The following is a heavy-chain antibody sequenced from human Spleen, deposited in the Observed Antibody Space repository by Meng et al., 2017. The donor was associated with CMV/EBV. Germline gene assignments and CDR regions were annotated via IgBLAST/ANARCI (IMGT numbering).Heavy chain of an antibody. Sequence: CAASGFTFSSYPMTWGRQPPGKGLGWVSAISGSGAGTYYAESVKGRFTVSRDNSKDMLYLQLSGLRAEDTAVYYCTKEASRPFLEHWGQGTLVTVSS. D-gene: IGHD2/OR15-2a*01. CDR3: TKEASRPFLEH. CDR1: GFTFSSYP. CDR2: ISGSGAGT. V-gene: IGHV3-23*01. J-gene: IGHJ1*01.